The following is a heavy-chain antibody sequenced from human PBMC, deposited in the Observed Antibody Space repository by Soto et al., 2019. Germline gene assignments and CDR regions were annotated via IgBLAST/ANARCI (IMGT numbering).Heavy chain of an antibody. CDR2: ISYDGSNK. CDR3: AKGRDVQLWSYYYYGMDV. CDR1: GFTFSSYG. V-gene: IGHV3-30*18. J-gene: IGHJ6*02. D-gene: IGHD5-18*01. Sequence: PGGSLRLSCAASGFTFSSYGMHWVRQAPGKGLEWVAVISYDGSNKYYADSVKGRFTISRDNSKNTLYLQMNSLRAEDTAVYYCAKGRDVQLWSYYYYGMDVWGQGTRVTVSS.